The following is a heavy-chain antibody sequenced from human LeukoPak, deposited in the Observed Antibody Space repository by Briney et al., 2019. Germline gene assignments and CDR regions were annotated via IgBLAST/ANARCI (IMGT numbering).Heavy chain of an antibody. CDR2: ISYDGSNK. Sequence: GGSLRLSCAASGFTFSSYGMHWVRQAPGKGLEWVAVISYDGSNKYYADSVKGRFTISRDNSKNTLYLHMNSLRAEDTAVYYCAKNSYSYGSGSPDYWGQGTLVTVSS. V-gene: IGHV3-30*18. CDR3: AKNSYSYGSGSPDY. J-gene: IGHJ4*02. CDR1: GFTFSSYG. D-gene: IGHD5-18*01.